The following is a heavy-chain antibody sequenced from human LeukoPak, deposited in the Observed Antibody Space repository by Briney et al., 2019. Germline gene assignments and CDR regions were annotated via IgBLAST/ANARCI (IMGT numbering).Heavy chain of an antibody. CDR1: GFTFSNAW. D-gene: IGHD2-21*02. CDR2: INKDGSEK. CDR3: ARGFQRGDSPV. V-gene: IGHV3-7*01. J-gene: IGHJ4*02. Sequence: GGSLRLSCAASGFTFSNAWMSWVRQAPGKGLEGVAKINKDGSEKGYVDSVKGRFTISRDNAKGSLYLQLNSLRAEDTAVYYCARGFQRGDSPVWGQGTLVTVSS.